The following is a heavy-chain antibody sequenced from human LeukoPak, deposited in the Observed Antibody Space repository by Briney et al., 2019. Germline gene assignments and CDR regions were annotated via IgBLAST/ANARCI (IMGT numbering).Heavy chain of an antibody. D-gene: IGHD1-26*01. J-gene: IGHJ3*02. CDR2: ISSSSSYI. Sequence: GGSLRLSRAASGFTFSSYSMNWVRQAPGKGLEWVSSISSSSSYIYYADSVKGRFTISRDNAKNSLYLQMNSLRAEDTAVYYCARDKWEPRYAFDIWGQGTMVTVSS. V-gene: IGHV3-21*04. CDR3: ARDKWEPRYAFDI. CDR1: GFTFSSYS.